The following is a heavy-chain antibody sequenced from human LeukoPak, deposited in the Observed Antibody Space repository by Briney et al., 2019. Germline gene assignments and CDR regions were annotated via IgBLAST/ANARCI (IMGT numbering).Heavy chain of an antibody. CDR1: GFTFNSYA. J-gene: IGHJ6*02. CDR2: ISGGGGST. D-gene: IGHD6-25*01. Sequence: GGSLRLSCAASGFTFNSYAMSWVRQAPGKGLEWVSIISGGGGSTSYADSVKGRFTISRDNSKNSLYLQMNSLRAEDTAVYYCAREGFTQLAAAVYYYYYGMDVWGQGTTVTVSS. CDR3: AREGFTQLAAAVYYYYYGMDV. V-gene: IGHV3-23*01.